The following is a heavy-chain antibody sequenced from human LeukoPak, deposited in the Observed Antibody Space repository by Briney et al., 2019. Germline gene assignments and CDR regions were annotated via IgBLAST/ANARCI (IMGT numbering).Heavy chain of an antibody. J-gene: IGHJ4*02. Sequence: GGSLRLSCAASGFTFSSYAMSWVRQAPGKGLQWLSAISGSGGSTYYADSVKGRFTISRDNSKNTLYLQMNSLRAEDTAVYYCARVQKSRKSVASAVDCWGQGTVVIVSS. CDR2: ISGSGGST. CDR1: GFTFSSYA. D-gene: IGHD5-12*01. V-gene: IGHV3-23*01. CDR3: ARVQKSRKSVASAVDC.